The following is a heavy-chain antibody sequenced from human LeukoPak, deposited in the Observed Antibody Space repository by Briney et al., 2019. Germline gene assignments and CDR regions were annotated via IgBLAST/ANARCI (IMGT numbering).Heavy chain of an antibody. J-gene: IGHJ4*02. CDR2: IYYSGST. V-gene: IGHV4-39*01. CDR3: ARQGGSYYTPFDS. CDR1: GGSISSSSYY. D-gene: IGHD1-26*01. Sequence: SETLSLTCTVSGGSISSSSYYWGCIRQPPGKGLEGIGNIYYSGSTYYNPSLRSRVTISVDTSKNQFSLKLNSVTAADTAVYYCARQGGSYYTPFDSWGQGTLVTVSS.